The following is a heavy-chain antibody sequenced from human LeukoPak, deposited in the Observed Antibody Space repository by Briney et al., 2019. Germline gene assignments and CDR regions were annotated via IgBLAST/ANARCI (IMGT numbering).Heavy chain of an antibody. D-gene: IGHD3-10*01. CDR1: GYTFTSYG. CDR2: MNPNSGNT. V-gene: IGHV1-8*02. J-gene: IGHJ6*02. Sequence: ASVKVSCKASGYTFTSYGISWVRQAPGQGLEWMGWMNPNSGNTGYAQKFQGRVTMTRNTSISTAYMELSSLRSEDTAVYYCARVFGYYYGMDVWGQGTTVTVSS. CDR3: ARVFGYYYGMDV.